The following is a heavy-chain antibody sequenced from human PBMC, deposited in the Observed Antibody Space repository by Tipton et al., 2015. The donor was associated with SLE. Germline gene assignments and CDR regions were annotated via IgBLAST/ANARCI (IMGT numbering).Heavy chain of an antibody. CDR3: ARSRGSSNFDPPGY. Sequence: LRLSCSVSGGSLTNYYWNWIRQPPGKGLEWLGYIYYRGTTYYNPSLKSRVTMSVDTSKNQFSLRLTSVTAADTAVYYCARSRGSSNFDPPGYWGQGTLVTVSS. V-gene: IGHV4-59*01. CDR1: GGSLTNYY. CDR2: IYYRGTT. J-gene: IGHJ4*02. D-gene: IGHD3-16*01.